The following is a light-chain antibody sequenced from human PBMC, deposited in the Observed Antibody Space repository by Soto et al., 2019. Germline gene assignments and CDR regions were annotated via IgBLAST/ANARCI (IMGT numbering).Light chain of an antibody. V-gene: IGKV3-20*01. J-gene: IGKJ1*01. CDR1: QSVSSSY. Sequence: VLTQSPGTLSLSPGERATLSCRASQSVSSSYLAWYQQKPGQAPRLLIYGASSRATGIPDRFSGSGSGTDFPLTISRLEPEDFEVYYCQQYDSSPKTFGQGTMVDIK. CDR2: GAS. CDR3: QQYDSSPKT.